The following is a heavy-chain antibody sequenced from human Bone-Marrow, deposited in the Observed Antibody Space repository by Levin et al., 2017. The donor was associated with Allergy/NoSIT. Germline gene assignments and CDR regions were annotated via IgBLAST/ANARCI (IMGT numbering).Heavy chain of an antibody. CDR2: IIPSFGAT. V-gene: IGHV1-69*01. CDR3: ARGVRFLEWLSNPRHYYYYGMDV. D-gene: IGHD3-3*01. J-gene: IGHJ6*02. Sequence: KISCKASGGSLNNYAISWVRQAPGQGLEWMGGIIPSFGATNYAQTFQDRVTITADESTNRAYMELRGLRSEDTAVNYCARGVRFLEWLSNPRHYYYYGMDVWGQGTTVTVSS. CDR1: GGSLNNYA.